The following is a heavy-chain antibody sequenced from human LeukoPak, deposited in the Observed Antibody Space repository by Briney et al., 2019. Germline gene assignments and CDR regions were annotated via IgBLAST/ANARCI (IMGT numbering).Heavy chain of an antibody. D-gene: IGHD4-17*01. CDR2: INSDGSST. V-gene: IGHV3-74*01. Sequence: GGSLRLSCAASGFTLSSYWMHWVRHAPGEGVVWVSHINSDGSSTSYADSVKGRFTISRDNAKNTLYLEINSLRAEDTAVYYFAKDPRVSYGDYIFPWGLGNLVIVSS. J-gene: IGHJ5*02. CDR1: GFTLSSYW. CDR3: AKDPRVSYGDYIFP.